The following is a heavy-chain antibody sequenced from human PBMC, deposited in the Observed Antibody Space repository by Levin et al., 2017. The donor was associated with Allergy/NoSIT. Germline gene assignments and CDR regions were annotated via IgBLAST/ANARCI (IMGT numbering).Heavy chain of an antibody. CDR3: TTDSGTGTTGGEAFDI. D-gene: IGHD1-7*01. CDR2: IKSKTDGGTT. J-gene: IGHJ3*02. V-gene: IGHV3-15*01. Sequence: GESLKISCAASGITFSNAWMSWVRQAPGKGLEWVGRIKSKTDGGTTDYSAPVKGRFTISRDDSKNTLSLQMNSLKTEDTAVYYCTTDSGTGTTGGEAFDIWGQGTMVTVSS. CDR1: GITFSNAW.